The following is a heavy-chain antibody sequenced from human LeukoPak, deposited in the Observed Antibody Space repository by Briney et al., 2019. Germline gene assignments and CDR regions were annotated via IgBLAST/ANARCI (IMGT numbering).Heavy chain of an antibody. J-gene: IGHJ6*02. V-gene: IGHV1-2*02. D-gene: IGHD6-19*01. Sequence: GASVKVSCKASGYTFTGYFMHWVRQAPGQGLEWMGWINPNRGGTNYAQKFQGRVTMTRDTSISTAYMELSRLRSDDTAVYYCAILTAVPGTSYYGMDVWGQGTMVTVSS. CDR3: AILTAVPGTSYYGMDV. CDR1: GYTFTGYF. CDR2: INPNRGGT.